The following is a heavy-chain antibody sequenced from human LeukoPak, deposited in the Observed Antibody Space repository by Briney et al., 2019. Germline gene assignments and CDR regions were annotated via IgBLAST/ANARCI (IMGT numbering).Heavy chain of an antibody. CDR3: AREISSWFRTEGRFDP. CDR2: IKQDGSEK. J-gene: IGHJ5*02. CDR1: GFTFSNYW. V-gene: IGHV3-7*01. D-gene: IGHD6-13*01. Sequence: SGGSLRLSCEASGFTFSNYWMGWVRQAPGEGLEWVANIKQDGSEKDYVDSVEGRFTISRDNAKSSLYLQMNSLRPQDTAVYYCAREISSWFRTEGRFDPWGQGTLVAVSS.